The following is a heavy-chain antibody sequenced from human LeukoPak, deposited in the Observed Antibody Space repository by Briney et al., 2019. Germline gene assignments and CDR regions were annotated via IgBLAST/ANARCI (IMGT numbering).Heavy chain of an antibody. CDR1: GGTFSSYA. CDR3: ARTTGTCSPPGDC. CDR2: VSAFNGNT. J-gene: IGHJ4*02. V-gene: IGHV1-18*01. Sequence: ASVKVSCKAPGGTFSSYAVSWVRQAPGQGLEWMGWVSAFNGNTHSAQKLQGRVTMTTDTSTSTAFMELRSLTSDDTAVYYCARTTGTCSPPGDCWGQGTLVTFSS. D-gene: IGHD1-1*01.